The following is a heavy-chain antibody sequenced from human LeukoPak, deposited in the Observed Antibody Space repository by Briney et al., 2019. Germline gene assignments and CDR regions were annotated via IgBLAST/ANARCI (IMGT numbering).Heavy chain of an antibody. D-gene: IGHD2-2*01. J-gene: IGHJ6*03. CDR2: IYYTGST. CDR1: GFSMRDGGYF. CDR3: ARGSTSPPYYYYYYMDV. Sequence: SETLSLTCTVSGFSMRDGGYFWTWVRQLPGKGLEWIGYIYYTGSTYYNPSLKSRVTISVDTSKNQFSLKLSSVTAADTAVYYCARGSTSPPYYYYYYMDVWGKGTTVTVSS. V-gene: IGHV4-31*03.